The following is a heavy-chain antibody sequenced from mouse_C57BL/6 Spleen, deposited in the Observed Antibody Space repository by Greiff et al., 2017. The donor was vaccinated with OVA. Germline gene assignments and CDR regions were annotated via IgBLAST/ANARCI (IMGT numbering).Heavy chain of an antibody. V-gene: IGHV1-42*01. J-gene: IGHJ4*01. Sequence: EVQLQQSGPELVKPGASVKISCKASGYSFTGYYMNWVKQSPEKSLEWIGEINPSTGGTTYNQKFKAKATLTVDKSSSTAYMQLKSLTSEDSAVYYCARELKDYYAMDYWGQGTSVTVSS. CDR1: GYSFTGYY. CDR2: INPSTGGT. CDR3: ARELKDYYAMDY. D-gene: IGHD1-3*01.